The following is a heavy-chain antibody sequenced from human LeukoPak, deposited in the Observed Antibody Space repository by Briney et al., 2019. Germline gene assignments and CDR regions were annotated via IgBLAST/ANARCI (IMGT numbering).Heavy chain of an antibody. CDR3: AREFYDILTGYYYGMDV. Sequence: SETLSLTCTVSGGSLSSYYWSWVRQPPGKGLEWIGYIYYSGSTNYNPSLTSRVTISVDTSKNQFSLKLSSVTAADTAVYYCAREFYDILTGYYYGMDVWGKGTTVTVSS. CDR2: IYYSGST. CDR1: GGSLSSYY. D-gene: IGHD3-9*01. J-gene: IGHJ6*04. V-gene: IGHV4-59*01.